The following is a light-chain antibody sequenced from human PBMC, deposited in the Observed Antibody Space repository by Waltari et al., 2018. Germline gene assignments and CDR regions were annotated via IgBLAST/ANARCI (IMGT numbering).Light chain of an antibody. CDR3: SSYTSRATYV. CDR2: DVS. CDR1: HRDIGVSDY. J-gene: IGLJ1*01. V-gene: IGLV2-14*03. Sequence: QSALTHPAPVPASPAQSITIPCTGTHRDIGVSDYVSWYQQHPGKAPKLMIYDVSMRPSGVSIRFAGSKSGNTASLTISGLQPDDKADYYCSSYTSRATYVCGTGTKVTVL.